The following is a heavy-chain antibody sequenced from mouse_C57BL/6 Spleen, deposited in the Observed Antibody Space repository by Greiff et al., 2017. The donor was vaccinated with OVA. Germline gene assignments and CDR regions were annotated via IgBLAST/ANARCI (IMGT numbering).Heavy chain of an antibody. CDR1: GYTFTSYG. CDR2: IYPRSGNT. D-gene: IGHD1-1*01. J-gene: IGHJ4*01. Sequence: VQLQQSGAELARPGASVKLSCKASGYTFTSYGISWVKQRTGQGLEWIGEIYPRSGNTYYNEKFKGKATLTADKSSSTAYMELRSLTSEDSAVYVCARDSFITTVVARAMDYWGQGTSLTVSS. CDR3: ARDSFITTVVARAMDY. V-gene: IGHV1-81*01.